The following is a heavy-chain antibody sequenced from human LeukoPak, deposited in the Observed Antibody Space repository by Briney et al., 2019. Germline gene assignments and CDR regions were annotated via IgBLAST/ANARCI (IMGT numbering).Heavy chain of an antibody. CDR3: ARGIISLDNWFDP. CDR2: MNPNSGNT. CDR1: GYTFTSYD. D-gene: IGHD3-16*01. V-gene: IGHV1-8*03. J-gene: IGHJ5*02. Sequence: ASVKVSCKASGYTFTSYDINWVRQATGQGLEGMGWMNPNSGNTGYAQKFQGRVTITRNTSISTAYMELSSLRSEDTAVYYCARGIISLDNWFDPWGQGTLVTVSS.